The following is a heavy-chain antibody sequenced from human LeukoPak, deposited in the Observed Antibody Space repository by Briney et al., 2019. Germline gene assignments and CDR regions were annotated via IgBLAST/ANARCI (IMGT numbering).Heavy chain of an antibody. V-gene: IGHV3-11*01. CDR3: ARARGAGPGAHFDY. J-gene: IGHJ4*02. CDR1: GFTFSGDY. Sequence: GGSLRLSCAASGFTFSGDYMSWIRQAPGKGLEWVSYISSVGSSIVYADSVKGRFTISRDNAKNSLSLQMNSLRAEDTAVYYCARARGAGPGAHFDYWGQGTPVIVSS. CDR2: ISSVGSSI. D-gene: IGHD3-10*01.